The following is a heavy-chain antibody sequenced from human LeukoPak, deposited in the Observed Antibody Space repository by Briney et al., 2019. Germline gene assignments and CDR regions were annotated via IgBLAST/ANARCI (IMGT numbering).Heavy chain of an antibody. Sequence: GGSLILSCTASGFTFTKAWMSWVRQAPGKELEWVGRIKSKTAGETTDYAAPVSGRFTISRDDAKNTLYLQMNSLKTEDTAVYYCTPGWWSSPFFDYWGQGSLVTVSS. D-gene: IGHD1-26*01. J-gene: IGHJ4*02. V-gene: IGHV3-15*01. CDR3: TPGWWSSPFFDY. CDR2: IKSKTAGETT. CDR1: GFTFTKAW.